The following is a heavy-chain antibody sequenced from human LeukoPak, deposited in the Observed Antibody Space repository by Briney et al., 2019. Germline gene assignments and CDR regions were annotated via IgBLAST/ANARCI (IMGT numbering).Heavy chain of an antibody. J-gene: IGHJ4*02. D-gene: IGHD1-26*01. Sequence: PSETLSLTCTVSGGSISSYYWNWIRQPAGKGLEWIGRIYSSGTTSYNSSLKSRVTISVDTSKNQFSLKLSSVTAADTAVYYCARHKSSGTYPLDYWGQGSLVTVSS. CDR3: ARHKSSGTYPLDY. V-gene: IGHV4-4*07. CDR1: GGSISSYY. CDR2: IYSSGTT.